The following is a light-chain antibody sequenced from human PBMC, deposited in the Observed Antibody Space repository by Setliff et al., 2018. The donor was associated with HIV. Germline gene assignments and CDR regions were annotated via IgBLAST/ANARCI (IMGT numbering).Light chain of an antibody. Sequence: EIVLTQPPGTLSLSPGERATLSCRASQSVSSSYLAWYQQKPGQAPRLLIYGASSRATGIPDRFSGSGSGADFTLNISRLEPEDFAVYYCQQYGSSPQTFGQGTKVDIK. CDR3: QQYGSSPQT. CDR1: QSVSSSY. J-gene: IGKJ1*01. CDR2: GAS. V-gene: IGKV3-20*01.